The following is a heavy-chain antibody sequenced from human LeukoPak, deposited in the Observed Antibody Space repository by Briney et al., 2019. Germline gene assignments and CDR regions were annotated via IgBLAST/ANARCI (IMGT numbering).Heavy chain of an antibody. J-gene: IGHJ4*02. CDR1: GGSISSSSYY. D-gene: IGHD2-2*01. V-gene: IGHV4-39*07. Sequence: SETLSLTCTVSGGSISSSSYYWGWIRQPPGKGLEWIGSIYYSGSTYYNPSLKSRVTISVDTSKNQFSLKLSSVTAADTAVYYCAGRLKVVPAAMSFDYWGQGTLVTVSS. CDR3: AGRLKVVPAAMSFDY. CDR2: IYYSGST.